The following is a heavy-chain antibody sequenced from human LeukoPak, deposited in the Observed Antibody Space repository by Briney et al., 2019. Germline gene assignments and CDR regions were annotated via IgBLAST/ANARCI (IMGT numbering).Heavy chain of an antibody. CDR3: ALTTVTTFFDY. CDR2: TRNKVNSYTT. D-gene: IGHD4-17*01. Sequence: PGGSLRPSCAASGFTFSDHYMDWVRQAPGKGLEWVGRTRNKVNSYTTEYAASVKGRFTISRDDSKNSLYLQMNSLKTEDTAVYYCALTTVTTFFDYWGQGTLVTVSS. CDR1: GFTFSDHY. V-gene: IGHV3-72*01. J-gene: IGHJ4*02.